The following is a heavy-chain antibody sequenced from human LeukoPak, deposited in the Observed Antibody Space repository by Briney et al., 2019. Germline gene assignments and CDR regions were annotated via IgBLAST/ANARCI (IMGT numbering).Heavy chain of an antibody. CDR2: ISVSSGGT. D-gene: IGHD1-26*01. CDR1: RYTFSNYG. CDR3: ARAWELWD. J-gene: IGHJ4*02. Sequence: ASVTVSCKDSRYTFSNYGLAWVRQAPDQGLEWLGWISVSSGGTVSPQTLQGRVTLTTDTSTSTGYMELRSLGSDDTAVYYCARAWELWDWGQGTLVTVSS. V-gene: IGHV1-18*04.